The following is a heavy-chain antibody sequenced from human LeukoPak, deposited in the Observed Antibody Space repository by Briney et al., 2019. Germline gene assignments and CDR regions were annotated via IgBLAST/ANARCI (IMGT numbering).Heavy chain of an antibody. D-gene: IGHD5-12*01. CDR1: GGSFSGYY. CDR2: IYYSGST. J-gene: IGHJ6*02. CDR3: ARARYDEYLYYYYGMDV. V-gene: IGHV4-34*09. Sequence: SETLSLTCAVYGGSFSGYYWSWIRQPPGKGLEWIGYIYYSGSTYYNPSLKSRVTISVDTSKNQFSLKLSSVTAANTAVYYCARARYDEYLYYYYGMDVWGQGTTVTVSS.